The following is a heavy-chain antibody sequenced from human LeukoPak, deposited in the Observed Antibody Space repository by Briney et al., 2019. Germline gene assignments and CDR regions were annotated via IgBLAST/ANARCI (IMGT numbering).Heavy chain of an antibody. Sequence: GASVKVSCKASGYTFTGYYMHWVRQAPGQGLEWMGWINPNSGGTNYAQKFQGRVTMTRDTSISTAYMELSRLRSDDTAVYYCARTPPGKYGSGSYRGNYYYYYYMDVWGKGTTVTISS. V-gene: IGHV1-2*02. CDR3: ARTPPGKYGSGSYRGNYYYYYYMDV. D-gene: IGHD3-10*01. CDR1: GYTFTGYY. J-gene: IGHJ6*03. CDR2: INPNSGGT.